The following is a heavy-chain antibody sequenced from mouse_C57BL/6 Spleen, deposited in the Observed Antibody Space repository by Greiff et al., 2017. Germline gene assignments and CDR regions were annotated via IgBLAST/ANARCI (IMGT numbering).Heavy chain of an antibody. CDR1: GYAFSSSW. Sequence: QVQLQQSGPELVKPGASVKISCKASGYAFSSSWMNWVKQRPGKGLEWIGRIYPGDGDTNYNGKFKGKATLTADKSSSTAYMQLSSLTSEDSAVYFCARSGLRRGYAMDYWGQGTSVTVSS. V-gene: IGHV1-82*01. CDR2: IYPGDGDT. D-gene: IGHD2-4*01. J-gene: IGHJ4*01. CDR3: ARSGLRRGYAMDY.